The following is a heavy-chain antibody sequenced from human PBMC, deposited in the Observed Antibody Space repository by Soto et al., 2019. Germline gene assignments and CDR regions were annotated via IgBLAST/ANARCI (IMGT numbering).Heavy chain of an antibody. CDR3: ARDGTSLTYSNSPDFDY. V-gene: IGHV1-3*01. CDR2: INAGNGNT. J-gene: IGHJ4*02. Sequence: GASVKVSCKASGYTFTSYAMHWVRQAPGQRLEWMGWINAGNGNTKYSQKFQGRVTITRDTSASTAYMELSSLRSEDTAVYYCARDGTSLTYSNSPDFDYWGQGTLVTVSS. D-gene: IGHD6-6*01. CDR1: GYTFTSYA.